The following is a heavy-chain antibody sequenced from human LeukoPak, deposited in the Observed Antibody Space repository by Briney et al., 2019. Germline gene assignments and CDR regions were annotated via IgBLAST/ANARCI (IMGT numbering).Heavy chain of an antibody. Sequence: GGSLRLSCAASGFTFSSYAMNWVRQAPGKGLEWVSCISGSGGIPYYADSVKGRFTISRDNSKNTLFLQMNSLRAEDTALYYFAKDRVAVSGVTQFDYWGQGTQVTVSS. CDR2: ISGSGGIP. CDR3: AKDRVAVSGVTQFDY. V-gene: IGHV3-23*01. CDR1: GFTFSSYA. J-gene: IGHJ4*02. D-gene: IGHD6-19*01.